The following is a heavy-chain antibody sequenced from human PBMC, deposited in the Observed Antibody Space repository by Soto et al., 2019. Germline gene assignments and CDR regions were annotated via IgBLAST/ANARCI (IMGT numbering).Heavy chain of an antibody. J-gene: IGHJ5*02. V-gene: IGHV4-59*01. CDR2: IYYSGST. CDR3: ARLYCSSTSCYTGWFDP. CDR1: GGSLSRYY. Sequence: SQTLSLTWPLSGGSLSRYYYSWVRHPLGKGLEWIGYIYYSGSTNYNPSLKSRVTISVDTSKNQFSLKLSSVTAADTAVYYCARLYCSSTSCYTGWFDPWGQGTLVTVSS. D-gene: IGHD2-2*02.